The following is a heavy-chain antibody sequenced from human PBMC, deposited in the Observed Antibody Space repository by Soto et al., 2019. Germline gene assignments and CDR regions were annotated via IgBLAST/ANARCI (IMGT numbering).Heavy chain of an antibody. V-gene: IGHV4-59*04. D-gene: IGHD5-12*01. J-gene: IGHJ4*02. Sequence: SETLSLTCTVSGGSISSYYWSWIRQPPGKGLEWIGYIYYSGSSYYNPSLKSRVTMSVDTSKNQFSLKLRSVTAADTAVYYCAKEKGYISGPKNFDYWGQGTLVTVSS. CDR3: AKEKGYISGPKNFDY. CDR1: GGSISSYY. CDR2: IYYSGSS.